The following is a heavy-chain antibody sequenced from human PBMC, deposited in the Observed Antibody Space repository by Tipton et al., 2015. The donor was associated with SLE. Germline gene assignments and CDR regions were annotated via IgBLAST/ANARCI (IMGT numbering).Heavy chain of an antibody. CDR2: INHSGST. CDR3: ARTHLFSPFDF. CDR1: GGSFSGYY. D-gene: IGHD2-21*01. V-gene: IGHV4-34*01. J-gene: IGHJ4*02. Sequence: TLSLTCAVYGGSFSGYYWSWIRQSPGKGLEWIGDINHSGSTNYNPSLKSRVTISLDTSKNQFSLELSSVTAADTAVYYCARTHLFSPFDFWGQGTLVTVSS.